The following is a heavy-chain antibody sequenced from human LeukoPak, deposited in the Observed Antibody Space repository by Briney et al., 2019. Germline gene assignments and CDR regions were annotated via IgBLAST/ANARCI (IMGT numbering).Heavy chain of an antibody. CDR3: ARVWSPDGSSQRWRWFDS. D-gene: IGHD4-23*01. J-gene: IGHJ5*01. V-gene: IGHV3-7*01. CDR1: GFTFSSYS. Sequence: PGGSLRLSCAASGFTFSSYSMNWVRQAPGKGLEWVAYIKGDGSETYYVDSVKGRFTISRDNTRYSLYLQMNSLRPEDTAVYYCARVWSPDGSSQRWRWFDSWGQGTLVTVSS. CDR2: IKGDGSET.